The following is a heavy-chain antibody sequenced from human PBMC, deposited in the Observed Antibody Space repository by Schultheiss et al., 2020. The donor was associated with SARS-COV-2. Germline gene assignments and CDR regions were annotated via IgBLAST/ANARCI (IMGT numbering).Heavy chain of an antibody. D-gene: IGHD6-13*01. CDR1: GYIFTGYY. V-gene: IGHV1-2*02. CDR3: ASPIAAAGTFDY. CDR2: INPHSGGT. J-gene: IGHJ4*02. Sequence: ASVKVSCKASGYIFTGYYIHWVRQAPGQGLEWMGRINPHSGGTNYPQKFQGRLTLTRDTTINTAYMELSSLRSEDTAVYYCASPIAAAGTFDYWGQGTLVTVSS.